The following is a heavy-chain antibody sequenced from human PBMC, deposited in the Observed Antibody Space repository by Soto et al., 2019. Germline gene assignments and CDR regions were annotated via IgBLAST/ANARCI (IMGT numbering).Heavy chain of an antibody. J-gene: IGHJ6*02. CDR2: LSSTGGST. D-gene: IGHD3-3*02. CDR3: ARDQAFLEWRPQGGLDV. CDR1: GFTFRKYV. Sequence: EVQLLESGGGLAQPGGSLRLSCEVSGFTFRKYVMTWVRQAPGKGLEWVSSLSSTGGSTYYADSVKGRFTVSRDNSKNTLFLQMKSLRAEDTAIYYCARDQAFLEWRPQGGLDVWGPGTT. V-gene: IGHV3-23*01.